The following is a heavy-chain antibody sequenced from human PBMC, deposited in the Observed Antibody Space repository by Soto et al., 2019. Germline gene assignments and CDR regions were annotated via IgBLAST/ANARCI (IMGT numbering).Heavy chain of an antibody. CDR3: AGLGASCLKFDY. Sequence: ASETLSLTCTVSGGSISSGGYYWSWIRQHPGKGLEWIGYIYYSGSTYYNPSLKSRVTISVDTSKNQFSLKLSSVTAADTAVYYWAGLGASCLKFDYWGQGTRVTVPS. J-gene: IGHJ4*02. D-gene: IGHD2-2*01. V-gene: IGHV4-31*03. CDR2: IYYSGST. CDR1: GGSISSGGYY.